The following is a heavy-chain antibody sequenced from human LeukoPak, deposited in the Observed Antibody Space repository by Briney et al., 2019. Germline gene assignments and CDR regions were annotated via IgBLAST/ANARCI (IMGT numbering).Heavy chain of an antibody. Sequence: GGFLRLSCAASGFTFSGFWMSWVRQAPGKGLEWVANINIDGSEKYYVDSVKGRFTISRDNARNSLYLQMNSLRGEDTAVYYCAREGTLRAHWDPFDYWGQGTLVTVSS. V-gene: IGHV3-7*01. CDR2: INIDGSEK. J-gene: IGHJ4*02. CDR3: AREGTLRAHWDPFDY. CDR1: GFTFSGFW. D-gene: IGHD7-27*01.